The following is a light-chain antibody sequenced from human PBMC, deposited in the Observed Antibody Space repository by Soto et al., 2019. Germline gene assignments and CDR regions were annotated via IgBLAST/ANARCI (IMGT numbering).Light chain of an antibody. J-gene: IGLJ1*01. V-gene: IGLV2-14*01. CDR1: SSDVGGYNY. CDR3: SSYSTSSSTSYV. Sequence: SALTQPASVSGAPGQSITISCTGTSSDVGGYNYVSWYQQHPGKAPKLMVYEVTNRPSAISNRFSGSKSGNTASLTISGLQAEDEADYYCSSYSTSSSTSYVFGTGTKLTVL. CDR2: EVT.